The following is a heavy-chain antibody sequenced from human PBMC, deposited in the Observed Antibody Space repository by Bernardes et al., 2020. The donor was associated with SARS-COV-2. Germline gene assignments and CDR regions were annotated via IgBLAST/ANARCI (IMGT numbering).Heavy chain of an antibody. V-gene: IGHV3-53*01. CDR2: IYSGGST. J-gene: IGHJ4*02. CDR3: ARDVVGKDDF. CDR1: GFTVSSNY. D-gene: IGHD2-15*01. Sequence: GSLRLSCSASGFTVSSNYMSWVRQAPGKGLEWVSVIYSGGSTYYADSVKGRFTISRHNSKNTLYLQMHSLRAEDTAVYYCARDVVGKDDFWGQGTLVTVSS.